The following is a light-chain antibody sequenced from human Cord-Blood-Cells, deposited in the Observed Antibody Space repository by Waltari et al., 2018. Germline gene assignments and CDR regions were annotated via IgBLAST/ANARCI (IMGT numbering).Light chain of an antibody. CDR3: QQRYSTPFT. CDR2: AAT. CDR1: QSISSY. Sequence: DIQMTQSLSSLSASVGDRVTITCRASQSISSYLNWYQQKPGKAPKLLIYAATSLQSGVPSRFSCSGSGTDFTLTIRSLQPDEFATYYCQQRYSTPFTFGPGTKVDIK. V-gene: IGKV1-39*01. J-gene: IGKJ3*01.